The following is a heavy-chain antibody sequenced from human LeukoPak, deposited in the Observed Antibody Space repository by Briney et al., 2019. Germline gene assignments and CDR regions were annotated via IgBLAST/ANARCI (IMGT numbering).Heavy chain of an antibody. V-gene: IGHV3-23*01. Sequence: GGSLRLSCGASGLIFSNYDMSWVRQAPGKGLEWVSTISGSGGSTYYADSVKGRLSIFRDNSKNTLFLQMNSLRAEDTAVYYCAKGLMGREDNFDYWAQETRATVPS. CDR3: AKGLMGREDNFDY. D-gene: IGHD2-8*01. CDR1: GLIFSNYD. J-gene: IGHJ4*02. CDR2: ISGSGGST.